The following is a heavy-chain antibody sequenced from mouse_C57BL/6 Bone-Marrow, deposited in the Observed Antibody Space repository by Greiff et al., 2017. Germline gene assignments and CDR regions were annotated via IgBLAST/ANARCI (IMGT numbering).Heavy chain of an antibody. Sequence: EVKVEESGAELVRPGASVKLSCTASGFNIKDDYMHWVKQRPEQGLEWIGWIDPENGDTEYASKFQGKATITADTSSNTAYLQLSSLTSEDTAVYYCTTGVYYGNWGFAYWGQGTLVTVSA. V-gene: IGHV14-4*01. CDR3: TTGVYYGNWGFAY. CDR2: IDPENGDT. D-gene: IGHD2-1*01. J-gene: IGHJ3*01. CDR1: GFNIKDDY.